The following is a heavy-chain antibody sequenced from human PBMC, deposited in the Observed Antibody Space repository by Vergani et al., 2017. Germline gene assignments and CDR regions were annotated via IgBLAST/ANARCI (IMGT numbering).Heavy chain of an antibody. CDR3: AREGFYDYVWGSYRLRGGYYFDY. J-gene: IGHJ4*02. CDR1: GYTFTSYA. Sequence: QVQLVQSGAEVKKPGASVKVSCKASGYTFTSYAMHWVRQAPGQRLEWMGWINAGNGNTKYSQQFQGRVTITRDTSASTAYMELNSLRSEDTAVYYCAREGFYDYVWGSYRLRGGYYFDYWGQGTLVTVSS. V-gene: IGHV1-3*01. CDR2: INAGNGNT. D-gene: IGHD3-16*02.